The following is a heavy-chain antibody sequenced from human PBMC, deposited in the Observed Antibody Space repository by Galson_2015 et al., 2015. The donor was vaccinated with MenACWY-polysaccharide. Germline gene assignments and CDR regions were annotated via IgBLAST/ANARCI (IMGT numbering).Heavy chain of an antibody. CDR3: ARFGLPYDFWSGADYYYYYGMDV. J-gene: IGHJ6*02. Sequence: SVKVCGKASGYTFTSYDINWGRQATGQGLERMGWLNPNSGNTGYAQKFQGRVTMTRNTSISTAYMELSSLRSENTAVYYCARFGLPYDFWSGADYYYYYGMDVWGQGTTVTVSS. V-gene: IGHV1-8*01. CDR1: GYTFTSYD. CDR2: LNPNSGNT. D-gene: IGHD3-3*01.